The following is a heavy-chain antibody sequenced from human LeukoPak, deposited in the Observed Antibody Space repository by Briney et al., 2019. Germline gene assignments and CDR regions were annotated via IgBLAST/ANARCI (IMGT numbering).Heavy chain of an antibody. CDR3: ASSEGYYYYYMDV. V-gene: IGHV4-34*01. CDR2: INHSGST. D-gene: IGHD3-10*01. CDR1: GGSFSGYY. J-gene: IGHJ6*03. Sequence: SETLSLTCAVYGGSFSGYYWSWIRQPPGKGLEWIGEINHSGSTNYNPSLKSRVTISVDTSKNQFSLKLRSVTAADTAVYYCASSEGYYYYYMDVWGKGTTVTVSS.